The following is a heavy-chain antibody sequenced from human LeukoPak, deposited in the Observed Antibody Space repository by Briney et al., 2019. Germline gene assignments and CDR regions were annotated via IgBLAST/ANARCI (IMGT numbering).Heavy chain of an antibody. CDR3: ARVWGSGWVRDYYYGMDV. CDR2: IYYSGST. D-gene: IGHD6-19*01. CDR1: GGSISSYY. V-gene: IGHV4-59*01. Sequence: SETLSLTCTVSGGSISSYYWSWIRQPPGKGLEWIGYIYYSGSTNYNPSLKSRVTISVDTSKNQFSLKLSSVTAADTAVYYCARVWGSGWVRDYYYGMDVWGQGTTVTVSS. J-gene: IGHJ6*02.